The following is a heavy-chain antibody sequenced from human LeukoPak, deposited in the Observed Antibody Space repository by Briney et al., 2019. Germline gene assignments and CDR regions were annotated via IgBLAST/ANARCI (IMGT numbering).Heavy chain of an antibody. CDR1: GDSISSYY. J-gene: IGHJ4*02. Sequence: SETLSLTCTVSGDSISSYYWSWIRQPPGKGLEWIGYIYYSGSSNYNPSLKSRVTISVDTSKNQFSLKLTSVTAADTAVYYCARHAVRGYSYLDYWGQGTLVTVSS. V-gene: IGHV4-59*08. CDR3: ARHAVRGYSYLDY. D-gene: IGHD5-18*01. CDR2: IYYSGSS.